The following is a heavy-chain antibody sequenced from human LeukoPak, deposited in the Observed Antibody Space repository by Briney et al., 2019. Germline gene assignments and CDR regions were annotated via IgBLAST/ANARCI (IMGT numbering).Heavy chain of an antibody. CDR2: ITGSGLHT. V-gene: IGHV3-23*01. D-gene: IGHD2-21*01. Sequence: SGGSLRLSCSASGFTFSDYGMTWVPPTPGKGLEWVSSITGSGLHTYYVDSVKGRFVISRDNSKTTLYLQMNSLRAEDTAVYYCAKGLRIPSNWGQGIMVTVSS. J-gene: IGHJ4*02. CDR3: AKGLRIPSN. CDR1: GFTFSDYG.